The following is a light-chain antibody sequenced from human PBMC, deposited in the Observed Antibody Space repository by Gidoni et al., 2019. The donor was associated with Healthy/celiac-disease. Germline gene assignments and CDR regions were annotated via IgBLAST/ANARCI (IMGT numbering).Light chain of an antibody. CDR1: QSVLYSSNNKNY. CDR3: QQYYSTPWT. J-gene: IGKJ1*01. V-gene: IGKV4-1*01. Sequence: DIVMTQSPDSLAVSLGERATINYKSSQSVLYSSNNKNYLAWYKQKPGQPPKLLIYWASTRESGVPDRFSGSGSGTDFTLTISSLQAEDVAVYYCQQYYSTPWTFGQGTKVEIK. CDR2: WAS.